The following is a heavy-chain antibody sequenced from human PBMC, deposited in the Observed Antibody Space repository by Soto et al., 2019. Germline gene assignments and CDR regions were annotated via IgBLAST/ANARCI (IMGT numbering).Heavy chain of an antibody. D-gene: IGHD2-8*01. CDR2: ISGSGGST. J-gene: IGHJ4*02. CDR1: GFTFSSYA. CDR3: AKDNGGYNY. Sequence: PGGSLRLSCAASGFTFSSYAMSCVRQAPGKGLEWVSAISGSGGSTYYADSVKGRFTISRDNSKITLDLQMNSLRSEDTAVYYCAKDNGGYNYWGQGTLVTVSS. V-gene: IGHV3-23*01.